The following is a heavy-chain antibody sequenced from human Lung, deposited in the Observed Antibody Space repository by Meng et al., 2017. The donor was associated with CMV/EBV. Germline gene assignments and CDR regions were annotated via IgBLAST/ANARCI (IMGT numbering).Heavy chain of an antibody. Sequence: GSISSDNYFWSWIRLPPGKGLEWVGYFRYSRDTYSIPSLQSRLTVTFDTSKNQFSLRLTPVTAADTAVYYCVRGLYYLAGDGYDHDFWGPGTLVTVSS. CDR3: VRGLYYLAGDGYDHDF. CDR1: GSISSDNYF. CDR2: FRYSRDT. V-gene: IGHV4-30-4*01. D-gene: IGHD2-21*01. J-gene: IGHJ4*02.